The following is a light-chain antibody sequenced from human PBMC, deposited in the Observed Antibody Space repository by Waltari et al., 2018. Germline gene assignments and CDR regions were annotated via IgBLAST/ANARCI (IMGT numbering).Light chain of an antibody. CDR1: QSVLYSSNHNNY. Sequence: DIVMTQSPDSLAVSLGERATINCKSSQSVLYSSNHNNYLAWYQQKPGQPPKLLFYWSSTLESGVPDRFSGSGSGTDFTLTISSLQAEDVAVYYCQQYYNTPYTFGQGTKLEIK. CDR3: QQYYNTPYT. J-gene: IGKJ2*01. CDR2: WSS. V-gene: IGKV4-1*01.